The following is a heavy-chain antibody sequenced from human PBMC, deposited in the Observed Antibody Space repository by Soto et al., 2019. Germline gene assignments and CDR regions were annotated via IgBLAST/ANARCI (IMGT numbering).Heavy chain of an antibody. CDR1: GYTFTSYA. CDR2: INAGNGNT. D-gene: IGHD3-22*01. J-gene: IGHJ5*02. Sequence: GSVKVCFKASGYTFTSYAMHWVRQAPGQSLEWMGWINAGNGNTKYSQKFQGRVTITRDTSASTAYMELSSLRSEDTAVYYCVRAFDYDSSGYYPRPNWFDPWGQGTLVTVSS. CDR3: VRAFDYDSSGYYPRPNWFDP. V-gene: IGHV1-3*01.